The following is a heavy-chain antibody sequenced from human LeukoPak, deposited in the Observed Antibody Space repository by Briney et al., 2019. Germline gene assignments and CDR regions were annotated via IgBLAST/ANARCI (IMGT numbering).Heavy chain of an antibody. J-gene: IGHJ6*02. CDR1: GFSFGGYA. CDR2: ISWNSGDI. V-gene: IGHV3-9*01. CDR3: ARRNAMDV. Sequence: PGGSLRLSCAASGFSFGGYALHWVRQAPGKGLEWVASISWNSGDIVHADSVKGRFTISRDNAKSSLYLQMNSLRAEDTAVYYCARRNAMDVWGQGTTVIVFS.